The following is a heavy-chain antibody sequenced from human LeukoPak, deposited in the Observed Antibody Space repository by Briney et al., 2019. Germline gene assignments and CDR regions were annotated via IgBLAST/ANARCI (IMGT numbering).Heavy chain of an antibody. CDR3: ARGAMIVGGSFDY. Sequence: GGSLRLSCAASGFTFGSYAMSWVRQAPGKGLEWVSVIYSGGSTYYADSVKGRFTISRDNSKNTLYLQMNSLRAEDTAVYYCARGAMIVGGSFDYWGQGTLVTVSS. D-gene: IGHD3-22*01. CDR1: GFTFGSYA. V-gene: IGHV3-53*01. J-gene: IGHJ4*02. CDR2: IYSGGST.